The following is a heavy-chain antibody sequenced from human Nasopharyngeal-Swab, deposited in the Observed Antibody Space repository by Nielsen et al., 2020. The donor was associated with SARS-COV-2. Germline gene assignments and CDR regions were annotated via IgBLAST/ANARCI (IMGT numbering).Heavy chain of an antibody. CDR3: ARVRGSGSYGDGWYFDL. Sequence: SETLSLTCTISGGSFSNYYWSWIRQPPGKGLECIGYIYYSGSTNYNPSLKSRVTISVDTSKNQFSLKLSSVTAADTAVYYCARVRGSGSYGDGWYFDLWGRGTLVTVSS. D-gene: IGHD1-26*01. CDR1: GGSFSNYY. V-gene: IGHV4-59*01. J-gene: IGHJ2*01. CDR2: IYYSGST.